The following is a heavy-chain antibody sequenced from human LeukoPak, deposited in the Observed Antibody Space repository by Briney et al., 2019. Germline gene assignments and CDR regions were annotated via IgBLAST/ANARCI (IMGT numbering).Heavy chain of an antibody. CDR3: ARPPFLRGYSYGF. CDR2: INPNNGGT. Sequence: ASVKVSCKASGYTFTGYYMHWVRQAPGQGLEWMGWINPNNGGTNYAQKFQGRVTMTRDTSISTAYMELSRLRSDDTAVYYCARPPFLRGYSYGFWGQGTLVAVSS. CDR1: GYTFTGYY. J-gene: IGHJ4*02. D-gene: IGHD5-18*01. V-gene: IGHV1-2*02.